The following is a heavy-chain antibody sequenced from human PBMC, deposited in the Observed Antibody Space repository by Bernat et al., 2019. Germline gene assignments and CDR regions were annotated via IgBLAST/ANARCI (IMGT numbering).Heavy chain of an antibody. J-gene: IGHJ3*02. Sequence: QVQLVQSGAEVKKPGASVKVSCKASGYTFTSYGISWVRQAPGQGLEWMGWISAYNGNTNYAQKLQGRVTMTTDTSTSTAYMELRSLRSDDTAVYYCARDNELSGVLLWVEAAFDIWGQGTMVTVSS. V-gene: IGHV1-18*01. CDR2: ISAYNGNT. CDR3: ARDNELSGVLLWVEAAFDI. D-gene: IGHD3-10*01. CDR1: GYTFTSYG.